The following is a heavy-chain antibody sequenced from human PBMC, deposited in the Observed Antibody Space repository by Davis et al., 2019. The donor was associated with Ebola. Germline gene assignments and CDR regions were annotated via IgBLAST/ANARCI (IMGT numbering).Heavy chain of an antibody. D-gene: IGHD2-8*02. CDR3: ARDGSTGWVGLDY. Sequence: GESLKISCAASGFTFSSYAMSWIRQAPGKGLEWVSYISSSGSTIYYADSVKGRFTISRDNAKNSLYLQMHSLRAEDTAVYYCARDGSTGWVGLDYWGQGTLVTVSS. CDR2: ISSSGSTI. V-gene: IGHV3-11*01. J-gene: IGHJ4*02. CDR1: GFTFSSYA.